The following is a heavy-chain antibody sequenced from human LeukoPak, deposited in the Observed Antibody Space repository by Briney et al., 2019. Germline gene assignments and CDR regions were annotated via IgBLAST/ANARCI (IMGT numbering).Heavy chain of an antibody. CDR1: EFTFSSYG. D-gene: IGHD3-10*01. CDR3: AKSAYGSGSSTLDY. J-gene: IGHJ4*02. Sequence: GGSLRLSCAASEFTFSSYGMHWVRQAPGKGLEWVSAISGSGGSTHYADSVKGRFTISRDNSKNTLYLQMNSLRAEDTAVYYCAKSAYGSGSSTLDYWGQGTLVTVSS. CDR2: ISGSGGST. V-gene: IGHV3-23*01.